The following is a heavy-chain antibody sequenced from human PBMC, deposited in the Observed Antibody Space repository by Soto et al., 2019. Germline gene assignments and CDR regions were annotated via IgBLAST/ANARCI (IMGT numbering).Heavy chain of an antibody. Sequence: PSETLSLTCTVSGGSISSYYWSWIRQPPGKGLEWIGYIYYSGSTNYNPSLKSRVAISVDTSKNQFSLKLSSVTAADTAVYYCAGDDNYAPGANYYWGQGTLVTVSS. CDR3: AGDDNYAPGANYY. J-gene: IGHJ4*02. CDR1: GGSISSYY. V-gene: IGHV4-59*01. CDR2: IYYSGST. D-gene: IGHD3-16*01.